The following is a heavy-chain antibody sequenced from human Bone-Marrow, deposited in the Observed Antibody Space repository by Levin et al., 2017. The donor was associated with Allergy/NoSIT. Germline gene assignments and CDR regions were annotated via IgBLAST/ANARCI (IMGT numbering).Heavy chain of an antibody. CDR3: ARDLVGFRQDYGSGSPFDY. CDR2: ISAYNGNT. D-gene: IGHD3-10*01. V-gene: IGHV1-18*01. J-gene: IGHJ4*02. CDR1: GYTFTSYG. Sequence: ASVKVSCKASGYTFTSYGISWVRQAPGQGLEWMGWISAYNGNTNYAQKLQGRVTMTTDTSTSTAYMELRSLRSDDTAVYYCARDLVGFRQDYGSGSPFDYWGQGALVTVSS.